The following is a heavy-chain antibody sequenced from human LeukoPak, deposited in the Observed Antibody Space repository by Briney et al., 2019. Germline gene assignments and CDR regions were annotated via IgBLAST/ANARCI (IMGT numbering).Heavy chain of an antibody. J-gene: IGHJ4*02. Sequence: SETLSLTCTVSGGSISSYYWSWIRQPPGKGLEWIGYIYYSGSTYYNPSLKSRVTISVDTSKNQFSLKLSSVTAADTAVYYCARDIRGYSGYGRPGGYYFDYWGQGTLVTVSS. D-gene: IGHD5-12*01. V-gene: IGHV4-59*12. CDR1: GGSISSYY. CDR2: IYYSGST. CDR3: ARDIRGYSGYGRPGGYYFDY.